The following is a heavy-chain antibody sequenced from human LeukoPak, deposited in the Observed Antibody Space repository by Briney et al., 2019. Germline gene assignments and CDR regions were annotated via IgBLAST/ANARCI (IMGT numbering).Heavy chain of an antibody. CDR1: GFTFSNYE. Sequence: GGSLRLSCTASGFTFSNYEMNWVRQAPGKGLEWVAYISSSTGTFIYYADSVKGRFTISRDNAKNSLYLQMSSLRAEDTALYHCARTLSGYDSDFDCWGRGALVTVSS. V-gene: IGHV3-48*03. D-gene: IGHD5-12*01. CDR2: ISSSTGTFI. CDR3: ARTLSGYDSDFDC. J-gene: IGHJ4*02.